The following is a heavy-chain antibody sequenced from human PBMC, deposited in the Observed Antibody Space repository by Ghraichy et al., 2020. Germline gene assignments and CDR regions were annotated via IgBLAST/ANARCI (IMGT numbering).Heavy chain of an antibody. CDR3: AGQYYDFWSGSPQNWFDP. J-gene: IGHJ5*02. Sequence: SETLSLTCTVSGGSISSGGYYWTWIRQPAGKGLEWIGRIYTSGSTNYNTSLKSRVTISVETSKNQFSLKLSSVTAADTAVYYCAGQYYDFWSGSPQNWFDPWGQGTLVTVSS. CDR1: GGSISSGGYY. D-gene: IGHD3-3*01. V-gene: IGHV4-61*02. CDR2: IYTSGST.